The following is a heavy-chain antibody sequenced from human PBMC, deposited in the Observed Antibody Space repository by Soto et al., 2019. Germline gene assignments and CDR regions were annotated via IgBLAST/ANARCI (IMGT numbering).Heavy chain of an antibody. CDR2: ISGSGGST. CDR3: AKTSGDIVVVVAATDCDY. Sequence: EVQLLESGGGLVQPGGSLRLSCAASGFTFSSYAMSWVRQAPGKGLEWVSAISGSGGSTYYADSVKGRFTISRDNSKNTLYLQMNSLRAEDTAVYYCAKTSGDIVVVVAATDCDYWGQGTLVTVSS. J-gene: IGHJ4*02. CDR1: GFTFSSYA. D-gene: IGHD2-15*01. V-gene: IGHV3-23*01.